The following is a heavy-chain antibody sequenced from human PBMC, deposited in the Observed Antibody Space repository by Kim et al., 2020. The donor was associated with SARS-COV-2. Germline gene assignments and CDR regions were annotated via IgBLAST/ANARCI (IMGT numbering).Heavy chain of an antibody. J-gene: IGHJ3*02. Sequence: ASVKVSCKASGYTFTSYGISWVRQAPGQGLEWMGWISAYNGNTNYAQKLQGRVTMTTDTSTSTAYMELRSLRSDDTAVYYCARDPQWQWELLPHSAFDIWGQGTMVTVSS. CDR1: GYTFTSYG. CDR3: ARDPQWQWELLPHSAFDI. D-gene: IGHD1-26*01. CDR2: ISAYNGNT. V-gene: IGHV1-18*01.